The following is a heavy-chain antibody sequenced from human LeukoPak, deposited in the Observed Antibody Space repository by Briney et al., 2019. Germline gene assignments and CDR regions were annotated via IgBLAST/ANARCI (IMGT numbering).Heavy chain of an antibody. Sequence: GSSVKVSCKASGGTFSSYAISWVRQAPGQGLEWMGGIIPIFDTANYAQKFQRRVTITTDESTSTAYMELSSLRSEDTAVYYCARSQPYYYGSVNLYNWFDPWGQGTLVTVSS. J-gene: IGHJ5*02. CDR3: ARSQPYYYGSVNLYNWFDP. D-gene: IGHD3-10*01. CDR2: IIPIFDTA. CDR1: GGTFSSYA. V-gene: IGHV1-69*05.